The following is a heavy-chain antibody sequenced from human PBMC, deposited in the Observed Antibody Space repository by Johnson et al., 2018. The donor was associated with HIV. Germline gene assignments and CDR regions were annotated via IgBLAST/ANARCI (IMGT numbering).Heavy chain of an antibody. V-gene: IGHV3-30*04. J-gene: IGHJ3*02. CDR3: AREPHSSSSVMWSVAFDI. D-gene: IGHD6-6*01. CDR1: GFTFSSYA. CDR2: ISYDGSNN. Sequence: QVQLVESGGGVVQPGRSLRLSCAASGFTFSSYAMHWVRQAPGKGLEWVAVISYDGSNNYYADSVKGRFTISRDNSKNTLYLQMNSLRAEDTTVYYCAREPHSSSSVMWSVAFDIWGQGTMVTVSS.